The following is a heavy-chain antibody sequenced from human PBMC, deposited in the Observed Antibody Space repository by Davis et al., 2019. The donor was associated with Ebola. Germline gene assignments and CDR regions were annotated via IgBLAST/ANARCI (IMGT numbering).Heavy chain of an antibody. D-gene: IGHD3-16*01. J-gene: IGHJ4*02. CDR2: ITSGSETT. CDR1: GFTFSSFS. Sequence: GGSLRLSCAASGFTFSSFSMNWVRQAPGKGPEWVSYITSGSETTYYADSVKGRFTISRDNAKNSVYLQMNSLRDEDTAVYFCARGWGIVTFDYWGQGALVTVSS. CDR3: ARGWGIVTFDY. V-gene: IGHV3-48*02.